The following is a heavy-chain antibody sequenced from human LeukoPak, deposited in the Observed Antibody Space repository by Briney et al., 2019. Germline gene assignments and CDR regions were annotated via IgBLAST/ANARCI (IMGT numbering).Heavy chain of an antibody. CDR3: ARGPRYFDWGDAFDI. CDR1: GGTFSSYA. D-gene: IGHD3-9*01. J-gene: IGHJ3*02. V-gene: IGHV1-69*05. Sequence: SVKVSCKASGGTFSSYAISWVRQAPGQGLEWMGGITPIFGTANYAQKFQGRVTITTDESTSTAYMELSSLRSEDTAVYYCARGPRYFDWGDAFDIWGQGTMVTVSS. CDR2: ITPIFGTA.